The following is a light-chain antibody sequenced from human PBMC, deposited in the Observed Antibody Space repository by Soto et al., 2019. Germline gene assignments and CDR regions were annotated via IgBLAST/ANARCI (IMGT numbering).Light chain of an antibody. CDR1: QTISSW. CDR3: QNIYSPPHT. Sequence: DLQMTQSPSTLCGYVVPIVNMTGRASQTISSWLAWYQQKPGKAPKALIYSASNLESGVPSRFSGNGSGTDFTLTISSLQPEDFGTYYCQNIYSPPHTCGQGTRRAIK. J-gene: IGKJ5*01. CDR2: SAS. V-gene: IGKV1-39*01.